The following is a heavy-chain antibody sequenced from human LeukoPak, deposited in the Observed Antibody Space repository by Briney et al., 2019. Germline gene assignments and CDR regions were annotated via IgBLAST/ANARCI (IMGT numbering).Heavy chain of an antibody. J-gene: IGHJ4*02. CDR2: INPNSGGT. Sequence: ASVKVSCKASGYTFTGYYLHWVRQAPGQGLEWMGWINPNSGGTNYAQKFQGRVTMTRDTSISTAYMELSGLRSDDTAVYYCARGKSSGWYCDYWGQGTLVTVSS. CDR3: ARGKSSGWYCDY. V-gene: IGHV1-2*02. CDR1: GYTFTGYY. D-gene: IGHD6-19*01.